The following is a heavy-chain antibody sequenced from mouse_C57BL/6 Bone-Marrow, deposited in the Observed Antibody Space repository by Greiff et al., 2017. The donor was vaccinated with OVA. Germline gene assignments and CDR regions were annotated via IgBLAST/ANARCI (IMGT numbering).Heavy chain of an antibody. CDR2: IYPGSGST. CDR1: GYTFTSYW. Sequence: VQLQQPGAELVKPGASVKMSCKASGYTFTSYWITWVKQRPGQGLEWIGDIYPGSGSTNYNEKFKSKATLTVDTSSSTAYMQLSSLTSEDAAVDYCARIYYGSSWYFDVWGTGTTVTVSS. J-gene: IGHJ1*03. D-gene: IGHD1-1*01. CDR3: ARIYYGSSWYFDV. V-gene: IGHV1-55*01.